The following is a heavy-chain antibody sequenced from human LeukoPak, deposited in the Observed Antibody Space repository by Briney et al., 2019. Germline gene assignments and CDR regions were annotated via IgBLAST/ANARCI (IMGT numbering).Heavy chain of an antibody. CDR2: IFQGGGEI. V-gene: IGHV3-23*01. Sequence: GGSLRLSCAASGFTFSTFAMIWVRQPPGKGLEWVSSIFQGGGEIHYADSVRGRFTISRDNAKNSLYLQMNSLRVEDTGIYYCSRDPRSLDYWGQGALVTVSS. J-gene: IGHJ4*02. CDR1: GFTFSTFA. CDR3: SRDPRSLDY.